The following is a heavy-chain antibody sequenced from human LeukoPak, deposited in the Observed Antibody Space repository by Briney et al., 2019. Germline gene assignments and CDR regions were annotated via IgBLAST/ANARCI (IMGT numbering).Heavy chain of an antibody. CDR2: IYYSGST. CDR3: AREVEDLVVPAATYFDY. Sequence: SETLSLTCTVSGGSISSSSYYWGWIRQPPGKGLEWIGSIYYSGSTYYNPSLKSRVTISVDTSKNQFSLKLSSVTAADTAVYYCAREVEDLVVPAATYFDYWAREPWSPSPQ. V-gene: IGHV4-39*07. CDR1: GGSISSSSYY. J-gene: IGHJ4*02. D-gene: IGHD2-2*01.